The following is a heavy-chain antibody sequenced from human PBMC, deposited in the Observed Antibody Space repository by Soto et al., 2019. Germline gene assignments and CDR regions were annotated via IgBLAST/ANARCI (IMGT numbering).Heavy chain of an antibody. Sequence: QVQLVQSGAEVKKPGASVKVSCKASGYTFTSYAMHWVRQAPGQRLEWMGRINAGNGNTKYSQKFQGRVTITRDTSASTAYMELSSLRSEDTAVYYCARDPLWFGELFSFDYWGQGTLVTVSS. D-gene: IGHD3-10*01. CDR3: ARDPLWFGELFSFDY. CDR1: GYTFTSYA. J-gene: IGHJ4*02. V-gene: IGHV1-3*01. CDR2: INAGNGNT.